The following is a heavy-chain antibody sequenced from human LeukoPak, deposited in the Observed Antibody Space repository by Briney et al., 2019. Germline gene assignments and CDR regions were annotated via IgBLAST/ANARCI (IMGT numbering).Heavy chain of an antibody. D-gene: IGHD6-6*01. V-gene: IGHV4-39*07. CDR3: TTIEYSSSIVY. Sequence: PSETLSLTCTVSGGSISSYYWGWIRQPPGRGLEWIGSIYYSGRTYYNPSLKSRVTISVDTSKNQFSLRLSSVTAADTAVYYCTTIEYSSSIVYWGQGTLVTVSS. CDR2: IYYSGRT. CDR1: GGSISSYY. J-gene: IGHJ4*02.